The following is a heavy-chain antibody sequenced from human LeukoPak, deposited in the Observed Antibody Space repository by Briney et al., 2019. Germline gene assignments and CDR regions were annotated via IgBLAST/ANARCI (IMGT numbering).Heavy chain of an antibody. D-gene: IGHD3-10*01. J-gene: IGHJ4*02. CDR2: ISDDGSNK. CDR3: AKDTSGSGSSYLDY. Sequence: GGSLRLSCAASGFTFSSYGMYWVRQAPGKGLECVAAISDDGSNKYYADSVKGRITISRDNSKNTLYLQMNSLRAEDTAVYYCAKDTSGSGSSYLDYWGQGTLVTVSS. V-gene: IGHV3-30*18. CDR1: GFTFSSYG.